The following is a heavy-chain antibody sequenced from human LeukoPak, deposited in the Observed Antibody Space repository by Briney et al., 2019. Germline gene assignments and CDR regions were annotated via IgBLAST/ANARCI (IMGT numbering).Heavy chain of an antibody. D-gene: IGHD1-26*01. J-gene: IGHJ4*02. Sequence: ASVKVSCKASGYTFTSYYMHWVRQAPGQGLEWMGWINPNSGGTNYAQKFQGRVTMTRDTSISTAYMELSRLRSDDTAVYYCARAKVGATTDFDYWGQGTLVTVSS. V-gene: IGHV1-2*02. CDR3: ARAKVGATTDFDY. CDR1: GYTFTSYY. CDR2: INPNSGGT.